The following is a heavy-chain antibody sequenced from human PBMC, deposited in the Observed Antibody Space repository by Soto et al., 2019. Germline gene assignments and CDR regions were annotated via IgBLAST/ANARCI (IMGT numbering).Heavy chain of an antibody. J-gene: IGHJ3*02. Sequence: PSETLSLTCTVSGGSISSYYWSWIRQPPGKGLEWIGYIYYSGSTNYNPSLKSRVTISVDTSKNQFSLKLSSVTAADTAVYYCARPYGDAFDIWGQGTMVTVSS. D-gene: IGHD4-17*01. CDR3: ARPYGDAFDI. CDR2: IYYSGST. V-gene: IGHV4-59*01. CDR1: GGSISSYY.